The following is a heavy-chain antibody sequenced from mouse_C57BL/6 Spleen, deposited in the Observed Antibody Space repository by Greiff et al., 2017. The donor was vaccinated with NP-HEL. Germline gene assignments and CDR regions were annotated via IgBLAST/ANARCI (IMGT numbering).Heavy chain of an antibody. J-gene: IGHJ2*01. CDR1: GYTFTDYN. CDR2: INPNNGGT. V-gene: IGHV1-18*01. CDR3: ARFGYYGSSDVYYFDY. D-gene: IGHD1-1*01. Sequence: EVQLQQSGPELVKPGASVKIPCKASGYTFTDYNMDWVKQSHGKSLEWIGDINPNNGGTIYNQKFKGKATLTVDKSSSTAYMELRSLTSEDTAVYYCARFGYYGSSDVYYFDYWGQGTTLTVSS.